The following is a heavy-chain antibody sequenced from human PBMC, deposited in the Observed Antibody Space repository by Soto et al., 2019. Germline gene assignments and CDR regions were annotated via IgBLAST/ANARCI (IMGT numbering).Heavy chain of an antibody. Sequence: QVQLVQSGAEVKKPGASVKVSCKASGYTFTSYDINWVRQATGQGLEWMGWMNPKTGNTVYAQKYPGEVTMTRNISRSTADMGLRSVRSEETAVYYCARDRSYGMDVWGQGTTVSVSS. CDR1: GYTFTSYD. D-gene: IGHD3-16*02. CDR3: ARDRSYGMDV. V-gene: IGHV1-8*01. J-gene: IGHJ6*02. CDR2: MNPKTGNT.